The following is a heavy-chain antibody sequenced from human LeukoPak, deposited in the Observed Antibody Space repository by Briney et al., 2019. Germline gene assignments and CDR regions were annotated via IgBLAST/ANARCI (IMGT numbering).Heavy chain of an antibody. CDR2: ISPSGGST. D-gene: IGHD6-19*01. J-gene: IGHJ6*03. V-gene: IGHV1-46*01. Sequence: ASVKVSCKAFGYTFTSNYMHWVRQAPGQGPEWMGVISPSGGSTTYAQKLQGRVTMTTDTSTSTAYMELRSLRSDDTAVYYCARVRQWLVHYYYYYYMDVWGKGTTVTVSS. CDR3: ARVRQWLVHYYYYYYMDV. CDR1: GYTFTSNY.